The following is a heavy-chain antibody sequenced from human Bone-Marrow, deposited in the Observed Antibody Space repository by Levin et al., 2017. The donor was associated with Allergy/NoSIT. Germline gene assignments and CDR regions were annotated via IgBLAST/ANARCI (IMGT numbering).Heavy chain of an antibody. Sequence: SQTLSLTCTVSGGSMRDYYWSWIRQPPGKGLEWIGYIYYSGTTNYNPSLKSGVTISLDTPKNQISLNLISVTAADTAVYYCARNPRYYDILTGYSPGYMDVWGKGTTVIVSS. D-gene: IGHD3-9*01. J-gene: IGHJ6*03. CDR1: GGSMRDYY. CDR2: IYYSGTT. V-gene: IGHV4-59*01. CDR3: ARNPRYYDILTGYSPGYMDV.